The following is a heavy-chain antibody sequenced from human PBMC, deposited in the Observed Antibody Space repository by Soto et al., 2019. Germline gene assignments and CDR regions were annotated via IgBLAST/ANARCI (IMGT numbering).Heavy chain of an antibody. J-gene: IGHJ6*02. CDR1: DVSFSGYY. D-gene: IGHD3-10*01. CDR2: INHSGST. V-gene: IGHV4-34*01. CDR3: ARVSGIYYYGMDV. Sequence: PSETLSLTCAVYDVSFSGYYWSWIRQPPGRGLEWIGEINHSGSTNYNPSLKSRVTISVDTSKNQFSLKLSSVTAADTAVYYCARVSGIYYYGMDVWGQGTTVT.